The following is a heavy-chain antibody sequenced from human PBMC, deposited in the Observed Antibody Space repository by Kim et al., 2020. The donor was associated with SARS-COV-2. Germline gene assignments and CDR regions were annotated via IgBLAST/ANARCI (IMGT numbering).Heavy chain of an antibody. CDR1: GYSFTSYW. CDR3: ARLNGDHVAPMNWFDP. Sequence: GESLKISCKGSGYSFTSYWIGWVRQMPGKGLEWMGIIYPGDSDTRYSPSFQGQVTISADKSISTAYLQWSSLKASDTAMYYCARLNGDHVAPMNWFDPWGQGTLVTVSS. V-gene: IGHV5-51*01. J-gene: IGHJ5*02. CDR2: IYPGDSDT. D-gene: IGHD4-17*01.